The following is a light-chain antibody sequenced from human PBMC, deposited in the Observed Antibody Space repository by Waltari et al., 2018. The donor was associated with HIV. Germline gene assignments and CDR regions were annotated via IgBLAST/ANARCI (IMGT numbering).Light chain of an antibody. Sequence: SYELTQPPSVSVSPGQTASITCSGTELAKQYVYWYQQKAGQAPLVIMSKDKERPQGIPDRFSGSNSGTTVTLTISPVQSEDEAHYYCQSADSSGLYWVFGGGTKLTVL. V-gene: IGLV3-25*03. J-gene: IGLJ3*02. CDR1: ELAKQY. CDR2: KDK. CDR3: QSADSSGLYWV.